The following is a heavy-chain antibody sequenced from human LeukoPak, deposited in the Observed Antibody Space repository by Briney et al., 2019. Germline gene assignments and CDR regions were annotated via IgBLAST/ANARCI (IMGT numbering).Heavy chain of an antibody. D-gene: IGHD3-22*01. Sequence: PGGSLRLSCAASGFTFSSYGMHWVRRAPGKGLEWVAVIWYDGSNKYYADSVKGRFTISRDNSKNTLYLQMNSLRAEDTAVYYCAKGGYDSSGYYDYWGQGTLVTVSS. J-gene: IGHJ4*02. CDR1: GFTFSSYG. CDR2: IWYDGSNK. CDR3: AKGGYDSSGYYDY. V-gene: IGHV3-33*06.